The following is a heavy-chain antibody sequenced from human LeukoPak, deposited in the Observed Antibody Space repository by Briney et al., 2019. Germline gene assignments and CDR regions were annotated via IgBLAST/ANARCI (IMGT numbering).Heavy chain of an antibody. CDR1: GYTLTDSY. CDR2: INPNSGGT. V-gene: IGHV1-2*02. CDR3: VSRGGNSSGRPY. J-gene: IGHJ4*02. Sequence: ASVKVSCKASGYTLTDSYMHWVRQAPGQGLERLGWINPNSGGTNYAQKFQGRVTMTRDTAISTAYMELSNLNSDDTAVYYCVSRGGNSSGRPYWGQGTLVTVSS. D-gene: IGHD6-6*01.